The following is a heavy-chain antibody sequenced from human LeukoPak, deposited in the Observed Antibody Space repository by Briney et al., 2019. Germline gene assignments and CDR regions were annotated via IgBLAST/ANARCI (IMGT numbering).Heavy chain of an antibody. D-gene: IGHD6-19*01. J-gene: IGHJ4*02. V-gene: IGHV3-30*04. CDR3: AREEAVAALDY. CDR1: GFTFSSYA. CDR2: ISYDGSNK. Sequence: GRSLRLSCAASGFTFSSYAMHWVRQAPGKGLEWVAVISYDGSNKYYADSVKGRFTISRDNSKNTLYLQMNCLRAKDTAVYYCAREEAVAALDYWGQGTLVTVSS.